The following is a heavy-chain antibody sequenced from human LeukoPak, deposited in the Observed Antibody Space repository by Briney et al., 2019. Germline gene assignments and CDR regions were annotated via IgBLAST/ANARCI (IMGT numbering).Heavy chain of an antibody. CDR2: IYYSGNT. V-gene: IGHV4-39*07. J-gene: IGHJ4*02. CDR1: GGSISSSSYY. Sequence: SETLSLTCTVSGGSISSSSYYWGWIRQPPGKGLEWIGSIYYSGNTYYNPSLKSRVTISVDTSKNQFSLKLSSVTAADTAVYYCARVMSKGYGSGSSPEDYWGQGTLVTVSS. CDR3: ARVMSKGYGSGSSPEDY. D-gene: IGHD3-10*01.